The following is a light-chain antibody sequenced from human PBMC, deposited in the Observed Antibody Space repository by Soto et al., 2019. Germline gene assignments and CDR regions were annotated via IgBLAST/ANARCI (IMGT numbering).Light chain of an antibody. J-gene: IGKJ4*01. Sequence: EIVLTQSPPTLSLSPGERATLSCRASQSVSSYLAWYQQKPGQAPRLLIYDASNRATGIPARFSGSGSGTDFTLTISSLEPEEFAVYYCQHRSNWVTFGGGTKVEIK. CDR3: QHRSNWVT. V-gene: IGKV3-11*01. CDR2: DAS. CDR1: QSVSSY.